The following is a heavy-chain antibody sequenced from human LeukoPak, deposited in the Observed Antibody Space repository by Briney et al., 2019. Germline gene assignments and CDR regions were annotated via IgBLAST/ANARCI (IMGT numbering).Heavy chain of an antibody. J-gene: IGHJ4*02. D-gene: IGHD5-12*01. CDR2: INNDGVST. Sequence: GGSLRLSCAASGFTVSSNHVSWVRQAPGKGLEWLSRINNDGVSTSYADSVKGRFTISRDNAKNTLYLRMNSLRAEDTAIYYCARKPLSGGYGGTIDYWGQGTLVTVSS. CDR3: ARKPLSGGYGGTIDY. V-gene: IGHV3-74*01. CDR1: GFTVSSNH.